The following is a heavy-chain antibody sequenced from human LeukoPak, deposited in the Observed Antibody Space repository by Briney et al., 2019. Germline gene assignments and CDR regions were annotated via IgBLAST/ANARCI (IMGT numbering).Heavy chain of an antibody. CDR3: AKEKSPPSVWYGMDV. V-gene: IGHV3-23*01. CDR2: ISGSGGST. CDR1: GFTFSSYA. D-gene: IGHD6-13*01. Sequence: HPGGSLRLSCAASGFTFSSYAMSSVRQAPGTGLDSASAISGSGGSTYYADSVKGRFTISRDNSKNTLYLQMNSLRAEDTAVYYCAKEKSPPSVWYGMDVWGQGTTVTVSS. J-gene: IGHJ6*02.